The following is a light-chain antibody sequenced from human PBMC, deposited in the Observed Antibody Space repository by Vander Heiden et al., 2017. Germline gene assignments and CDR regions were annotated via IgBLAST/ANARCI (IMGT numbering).Light chain of an antibody. V-gene: IGLV1-40*01. CDR2: TDH. Sequence: QSVLTQPPSVPGAPGQRVTISCTGSESNIGAHNHVHWYQHVPGTAPRLRIQTDHIRPSGVPDRFSGSTSGTSASPATTGLRAEDEAAYCCQSSDTSQGGFVVFGGGTKLTVL. J-gene: IGLJ2*01. CDR3: QSSDTSQGGFVV. CDR1: ESNIGAHNH.